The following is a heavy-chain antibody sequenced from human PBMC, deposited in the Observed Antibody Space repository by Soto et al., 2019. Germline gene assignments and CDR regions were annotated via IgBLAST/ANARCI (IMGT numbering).Heavy chain of an antibody. J-gene: IGHJ4*02. CDR2: ISYDGSNK. Sequence: GGSLRLSCAASGFTFSSYGMHWVRQAPGKGLEWVAVISYDGSNKYYADSVKGRFTISRDNSKNTLYLQMNSLRAEDTAVYYCANDSQTYYDILTGYTLWGQGTLVTVSS. V-gene: IGHV3-30*18. CDR1: GFTFSSYG. CDR3: ANDSQTYYDILTGYTL. D-gene: IGHD3-9*01.